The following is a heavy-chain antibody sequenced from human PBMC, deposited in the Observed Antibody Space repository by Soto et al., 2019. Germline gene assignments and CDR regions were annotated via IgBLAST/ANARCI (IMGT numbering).Heavy chain of an antibody. Sequence: SETLSLTCTVSGGSISSGGYYWSWIRQHPGKGLEWIGYIYYSGSTYYNPSLKSRVTISVDTSKNQFSLKLSSVTAADTAVYYCARARAWFGESNWFDPWGQGTLVTVSS. CDR2: IYYSGST. J-gene: IGHJ5*02. CDR3: ARARAWFGESNWFDP. V-gene: IGHV4-31*03. D-gene: IGHD3-10*01. CDR1: GGSISSGGYY.